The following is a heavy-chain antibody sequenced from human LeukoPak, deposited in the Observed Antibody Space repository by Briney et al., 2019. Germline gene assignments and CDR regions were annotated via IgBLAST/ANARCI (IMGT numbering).Heavy chain of an antibody. CDR1: GGSINTYY. Sequence: SETLSLTCTVSGGSINTYYWSWIRQPAGKGLEWISHISPGGTTNYNPSVKRRVTMSVDTSKNQVSLKLSSVTAADTAVYYCARSITSSWYGDFQHWGQGTLVTVSS. CDR3: ARSITSSWYGDFQH. V-gene: IGHV4-4*07. D-gene: IGHD6-13*01. CDR2: ISPGGTT. J-gene: IGHJ1*01.